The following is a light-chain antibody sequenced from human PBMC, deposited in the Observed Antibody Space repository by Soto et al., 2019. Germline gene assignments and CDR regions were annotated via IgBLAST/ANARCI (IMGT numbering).Light chain of an antibody. V-gene: IGKV1-8*01. Sequence: ARPVSQLPSSFFFSTGEQSNNTCRGRQGIRSFFAWYQQKPGKAPKLLIYAASTLQSGVPSRFSGSGSGTDFTLTISCLQSEDFATYYCQQYYSYPLTFGGGTKVDIK. J-gene: IGKJ4*01. CDR1: QGIRSF. CDR3: QQYYSYPLT. CDR2: AAS.